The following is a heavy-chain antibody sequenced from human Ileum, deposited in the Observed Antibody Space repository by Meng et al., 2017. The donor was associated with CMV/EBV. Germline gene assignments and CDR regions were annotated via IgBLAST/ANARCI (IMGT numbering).Heavy chain of an antibody. D-gene: IGHD2-2*01. CDR1: GFTFSSYA. J-gene: IGHJ6*02. CDR2: ISGSGGST. CDR3: AKDSVVVPAALFEVDGMDV. Sequence: GESLKISCAASGFTFSSYAMSWVRLAPGEGLEWVSSISGSGGSTYYADSVKGRFTISRDNSNNTLYLQMNSLRAEDTAVYYCAKDSVVVPAALFEVDGMDVWGQGTTVTVSS. V-gene: IGHV3-23*01.